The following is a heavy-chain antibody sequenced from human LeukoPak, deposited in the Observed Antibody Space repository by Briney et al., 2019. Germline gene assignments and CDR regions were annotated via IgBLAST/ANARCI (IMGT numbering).Heavy chain of an antibody. V-gene: IGHV1-18*01. CDR1: GYTFTSYG. Sequence: ASVKVSCKASGYTFTSYGISWVRQAPGQGLEGMGWISAYNGNTNYAQKLQGRVTMTTDTSTSTAYMELRSLRSDDTAVYYCARVHGRALAGTHGYWGQGTLVTVSS. J-gene: IGHJ4*02. CDR3: ARVHGRALAGTHGY. CDR2: ISAYNGNT. D-gene: IGHD6-19*01.